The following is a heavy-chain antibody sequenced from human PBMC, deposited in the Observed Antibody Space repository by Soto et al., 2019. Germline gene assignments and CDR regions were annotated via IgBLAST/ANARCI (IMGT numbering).Heavy chain of an antibody. Sequence: ASVKVSCKASGYTFTGYYMHWVRQAPAQGLEWMGRINPNSGGTNYAQKFQGRVTMTRDTSISTAYMELSRLRSDDTAVYYCAPGGSIAARQKWFDPWGQGTLVTVSS. CDR1: GYTFTGYY. V-gene: IGHV1-2*06. CDR3: APGGSIAARQKWFDP. CDR2: INPNSGGT. J-gene: IGHJ5*02. D-gene: IGHD6-6*01.